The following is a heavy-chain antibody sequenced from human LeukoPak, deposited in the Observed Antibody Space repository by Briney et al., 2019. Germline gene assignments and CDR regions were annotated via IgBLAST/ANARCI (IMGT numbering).Heavy chain of an antibody. CDR3: ASGGGYNSLYY. V-gene: IGHV3-7*01. CDR1: GFTFSSYW. J-gene: IGHJ4*02. D-gene: IGHD5-24*01. CDR2: IKQDGSEK. Sequence: GGSLRLSCAASGFTFSSYWMSWVRQAPGKGLEWVANIKQDGSEKYYVDSVKGRFTISRDNAKNSLYLQMNSLRVEDTAVYYCASGGGYNSLYYWGQGTLVTVSS.